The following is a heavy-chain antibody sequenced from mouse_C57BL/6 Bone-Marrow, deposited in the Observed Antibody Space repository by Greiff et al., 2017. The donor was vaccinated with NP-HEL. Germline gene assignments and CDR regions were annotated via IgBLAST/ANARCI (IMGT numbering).Heavy chain of an antibody. Sequence: VQLQQSGAELVRPGASVKLSCTASGFNITDDYMHWVKQRPEQGLEWIGWIDPENGDTEYASKFQGKATITADTSSNTAYLQLSSLTSEDTAVYYCTRGGNSSWFAYWGQGTLVTVSA. V-gene: IGHV14-4*01. D-gene: IGHD2-1*01. CDR1: GFNITDDY. CDR3: TRGGNSSWFAY. J-gene: IGHJ3*01. CDR2: IDPENGDT.